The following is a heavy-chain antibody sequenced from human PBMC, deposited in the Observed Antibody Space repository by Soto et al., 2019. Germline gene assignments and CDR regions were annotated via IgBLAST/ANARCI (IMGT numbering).Heavy chain of an antibody. D-gene: IGHD4-17*01. J-gene: IGHJ4*02. V-gene: IGHV4-61*01. Sequence: SETLSLTCSVSGGSVSDKTYYWSWIRQSPGKGLEWIGYIYYSGTTNYSPSLKSRVTISVDTSKNQFSLRLDSVTAADTALYYCARTTAVPNTLRSRYYFDYWGQGTLVTVSS. CDR3: ARTTAVPNTLRSRYYFDY. CDR1: GGSVSDKTYY. CDR2: IYYSGTT.